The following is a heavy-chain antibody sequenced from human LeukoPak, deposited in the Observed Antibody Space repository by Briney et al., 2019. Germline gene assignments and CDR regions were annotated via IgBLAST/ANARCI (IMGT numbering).Heavy chain of an antibody. CDR3: ARAHYVDTARTTNAFDI. J-gene: IGHJ3*02. CDR1: GGSISSYY. D-gene: IGHD5-18*01. V-gene: IGHV4-4*07. CDR2: IYTSGST. Sequence: SETLSLTCTVSGGSISSYYWSWIRQPAGKGLEWIGRIYTSGSTNYNPSLRSRVTISVDKSKNQFSLKLSSVTAADTAVYYCARAHYVDTARTTNAFDIWGQGTMVTVSS.